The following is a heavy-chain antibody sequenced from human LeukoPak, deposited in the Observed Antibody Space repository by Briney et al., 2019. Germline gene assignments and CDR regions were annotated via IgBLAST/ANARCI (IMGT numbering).Heavy chain of an antibody. V-gene: IGHV3-53*01. CDR3: ARDQFAFALFDY. Sequence: PGGSLRLSCAASGFTVSSSYMSWVRQAPGKGLEWVSVIYSGGSTYYADSVKGRFTISRDSSENTLYPQMNSLRAEDTAVYYCARDQFAFALFDYWGQGTMIT. CDR1: GFTVSSSY. D-gene: IGHD3-16*01. J-gene: IGHJ4*02. CDR2: IYSGGST.